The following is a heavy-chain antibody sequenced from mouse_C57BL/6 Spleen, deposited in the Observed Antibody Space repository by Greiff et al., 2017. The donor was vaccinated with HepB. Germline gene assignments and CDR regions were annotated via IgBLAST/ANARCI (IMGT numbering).Heavy chain of an antibody. Sequence: QVHVKQPGAELVKPGASVKMSCKASGYTFTSYWITWVKQRPGQGLEWIGDIYPGSGSTNYNEKFKSKATLTVDTSSSTAYMQLSSLTAEDSAVYYCARKTGTVDYWGQGTTLTVSS. CDR1: GYTFTSYW. J-gene: IGHJ2*01. CDR2: IYPGSGST. D-gene: IGHD4-1*01. V-gene: IGHV1-55*01. CDR3: ARKTGTVDY.